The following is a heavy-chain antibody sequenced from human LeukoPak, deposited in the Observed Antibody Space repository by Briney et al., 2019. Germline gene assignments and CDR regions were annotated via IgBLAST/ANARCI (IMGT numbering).Heavy chain of an antibody. Sequence: SETLSLTCAVYGGSFSGCYWSWIRQPPGKGLEWIGEINHSGSTNYNPSLKSRVTISVDTSKNQFSLKLSSVTAADTAVYYCARGRGEVVVVPAAMGTRPTYYFDYWGQGTLVTVSS. V-gene: IGHV4-34*01. J-gene: IGHJ4*02. D-gene: IGHD2-2*01. CDR1: GGSFSGCY. CDR2: INHSGST. CDR3: ARGRGEVVVVPAAMGTRPTYYFDY.